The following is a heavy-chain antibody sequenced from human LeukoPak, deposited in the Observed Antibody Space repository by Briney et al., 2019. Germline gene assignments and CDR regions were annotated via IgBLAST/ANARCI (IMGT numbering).Heavy chain of an antibody. V-gene: IGHV4-39*01. CDR2: IYYSGST. CDR1: GGSISSCCYY. J-gene: IGHJ3*02. Sequence: SETLSLTCTVSGGSISSCCYYWGWIRQPPGKGLEWIVSIYYSGSTYYNPSLKSRITIPLYTSKIQFSLKLSAVTATDTAVYYCARQGDSGRAFDIWGQGTVVTVSS. D-gene: IGHD2-21*01. CDR3: ARQGDSGRAFDI.